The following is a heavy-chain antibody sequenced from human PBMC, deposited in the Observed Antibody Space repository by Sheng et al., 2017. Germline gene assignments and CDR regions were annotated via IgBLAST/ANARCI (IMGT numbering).Heavy chain of an antibody. J-gene: IGHJ6*03. V-gene: IGHV3-30-3*01. CDR2: ISYDGSNK. Sequence: QVQLVESGGGVVQPGRSLRLSCAASGFTFSSYAMHWVRQAPGKGLEWVAVISYDGSNKYYADSVKGRFTISRDNSKNTLYLQMNSLRAEDTAVYYCAREGKGGYDIYYYYYMDVWGKGTTVTVSS. D-gene: IGHD5-12*01. CDR3: AREGKGGYDIYYYYYMDV. CDR1: GFTFSSYA.